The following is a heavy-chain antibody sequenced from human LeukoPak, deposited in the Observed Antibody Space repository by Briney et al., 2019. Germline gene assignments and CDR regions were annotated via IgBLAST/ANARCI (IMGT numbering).Heavy chain of an antibody. D-gene: IGHD5-18*01. CDR1: GFTFSSYA. CDR3: AKEGIQLWFGDYYMDV. Sequence: GGSLRLSCAASGFTFSSYAMSWVRQAPGKGLEWVSAISGSGGSTYYADSVKGRFTISRDNSKNTLYLQMNSLRAEDTAVYYCAKEGIQLWFGDYYMDVWGKGTTVTVSS. CDR2: ISGSGGST. J-gene: IGHJ6*03. V-gene: IGHV3-23*01.